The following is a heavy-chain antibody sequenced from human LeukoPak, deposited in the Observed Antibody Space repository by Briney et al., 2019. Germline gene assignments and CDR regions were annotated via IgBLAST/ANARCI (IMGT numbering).Heavy chain of an antibody. CDR2: ISYDGSNK. CDR3: AREPGGYYDSSGFLDD. J-gene: IGHJ4*02. V-gene: IGHV3-30*03. D-gene: IGHD3-22*01. CDR1: GFTFSSYG. Sequence: GGSLRLSCATSGFTFSSYGMHWVRQAPGKGLEWVAVISYDGSNKYYADSVKGRFTISRDNSKNTLYLQMNSLRVEDTAMYYCAREPGGYYDSSGFLDDWGQGTLVTVSS.